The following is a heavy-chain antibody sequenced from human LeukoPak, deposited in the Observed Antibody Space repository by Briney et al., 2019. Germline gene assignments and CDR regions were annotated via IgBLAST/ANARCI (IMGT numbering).Heavy chain of an antibody. V-gene: IGHV5-51*01. CDR2: IYPGDSDT. CDR1: GYSLTSYW. D-gene: IGHD1-26*01. J-gene: IGHJ4*02. Sequence: GESLKISCKGSGYSLTSYWIGWVRQMPGKGLEWMGIIYPGDSDTRYSPSFRGQVTISADKSISTAYLQWTSLKASDTAMYYCARENSGSFYSAGIDYWGQGTLVTVSS. CDR3: ARENSGSFYSAGIDY.